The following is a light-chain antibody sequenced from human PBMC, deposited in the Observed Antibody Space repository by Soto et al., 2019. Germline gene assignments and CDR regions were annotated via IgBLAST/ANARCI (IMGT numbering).Light chain of an antibody. CDR2: GAS. V-gene: IGKV3-20*01. CDR1: QSVSSSY. Sequence: IVLTQSPGTLSLSPGERATLSCRASQSVSSSYLAWYQQKPGQAPRLLIYGASSRATGIPDRLSGSGSGTDFTLTISRLEPEDFAVYYCQQYSSSPYTFGQGTKVEIK. J-gene: IGKJ2*01. CDR3: QQYSSSPYT.